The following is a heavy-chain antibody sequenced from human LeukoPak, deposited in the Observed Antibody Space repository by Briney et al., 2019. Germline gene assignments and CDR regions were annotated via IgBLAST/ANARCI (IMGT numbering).Heavy chain of an antibody. CDR1: GGTFSSYT. Sequence: SVKVSCKASGGTFSSYTISWVRQAPGQGLGWMGRIIPILGIANYAQKFQGRVTITADKSTSTAYMELSSLRSEDTAVYYCARDGMRGSFDYWGRGTLVTVSS. V-gene: IGHV1-69*04. J-gene: IGHJ4*02. CDR3: ARDGMRGSFDY. D-gene: IGHD2-8*01. CDR2: IIPILGIA.